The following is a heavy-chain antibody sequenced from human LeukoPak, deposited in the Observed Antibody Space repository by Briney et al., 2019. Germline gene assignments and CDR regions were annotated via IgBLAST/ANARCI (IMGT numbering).Heavy chain of an antibody. CDR3: AKLRYDFWSGYYRMGYFDY. CDR1: GYTFTGYY. D-gene: IGHD3-3*01. CDR2: INPNSGGT. V-gene: IGHV1-2*02. J-gene: IGHJ4*02. Sequence: ASVKVSCKASGYTFTGYYMHWVRQAPGQGLEWMGWINPNSGGTNYAQKFQGRVTMTRDTSISTAYMELSRLRSDDTAVYYCAKLRYDFWSGYYRMGYFDYWGQGTLVTVSS.